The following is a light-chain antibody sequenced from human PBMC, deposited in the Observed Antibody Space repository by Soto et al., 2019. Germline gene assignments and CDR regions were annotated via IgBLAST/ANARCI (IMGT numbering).Light chain of an antibody. J-gene: IGKJ2*03. CDR3: QQYGNPPPYS. Sequence: EIVLPQPPGPLSLSQGERATLSSRASQSVSRSLLAWYQQKPGQAPRLLIYGASTRATGIADRFSGSGSGTDFTLTISRLEPEDFAVYYCQQYGNPPPYSFGQGTKLEIK. V-gene: IGKV3-20*01. CDR2: GAS. CDR1: QSVSRSL.